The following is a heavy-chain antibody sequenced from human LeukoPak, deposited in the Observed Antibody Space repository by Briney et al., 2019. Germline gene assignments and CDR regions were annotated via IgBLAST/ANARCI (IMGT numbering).Heavy chain of an antibody. CDR1: GFPFSTYA. Sequence: GGSLRLSCAASGFPFSTYAMNWVPQTPGKGLEWVAFIRYDGSNKYYADSVKGRFTISRDNSKNTLYLQMNSLRAEDTAVYYCAKDPSFDPWGQGTLVTVSS. CDR3: AKDPSFDP. CDR2: IRYDGSNK. V-gene: IGHV3-30*02. J-gene: IGHJ5*02.